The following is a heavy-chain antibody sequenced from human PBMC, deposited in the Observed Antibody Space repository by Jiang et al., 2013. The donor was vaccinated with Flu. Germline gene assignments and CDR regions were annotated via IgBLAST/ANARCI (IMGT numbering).Heavy chain of an antibody. Sequence: SVSSNSAAWNWIRQSPSRGLEWLGRTYYRSKWYNDYAVSVKSRITINPDTSKNQFSLQLNSVTPEDTAVYYCARGLGVRFPLTYYFDYWGQGTLVTVSS. V-gene: IGHV6-1*01. D-gene: IGHD3-10*01. CDR3: ARGLGVRFPLTYYFDY. CDR1: SVSSNSAA. CDR2: TYYRSKWYN. J-gene: IGHJ4*02.